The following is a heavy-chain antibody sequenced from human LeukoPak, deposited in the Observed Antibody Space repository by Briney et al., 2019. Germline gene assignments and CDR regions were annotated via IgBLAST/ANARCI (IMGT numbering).Heavy chain of an antibody. V-gene: IGHV1-2*02. CDR3: ARESEDCSGGSCYSC. Sequence: ASVKVSCKASGYSFTDYFMHWVRQAPGQGLEWMGWINPNSGGTNYAQKFQGRVTMTRDTSISTAYMELSRLRSDDTAVYYCARESEDCSGGSCYSCWGQGTLVTVSS. CDR1: GYSFTDYF. J-gene: IGHJ4*02. CDR2: INPNSGGT. D-gene: IGHD2-15*01.